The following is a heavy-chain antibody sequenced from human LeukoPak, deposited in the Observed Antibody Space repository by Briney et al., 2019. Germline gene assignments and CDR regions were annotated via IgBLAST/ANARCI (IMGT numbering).Heavy chain of an antibody. CDR1: GGTFSSYA. CDR3: ARAEPDGDYAPRLIYYHGMDV. D-gene: IGHD4-17*01. Sequence: SVKVSCKASGGTFSSYAISWVRQATGQGLEWMGGIIPIFGTANYAQKFQGRVTITADESTSTAYMELSSLRPEDTAVYYCARAEPDGDYAPRLIYYHGMDVWGQGTTVTVSS. V-gene: IGHV1-69*01. CDR2: IIPIFGTA. J-gene: IGHJ6*02.